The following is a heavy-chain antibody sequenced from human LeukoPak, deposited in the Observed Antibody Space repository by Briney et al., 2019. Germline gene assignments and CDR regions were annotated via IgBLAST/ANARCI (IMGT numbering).Heavy chain of an antibody. J-gene: IGHJ4*02. CDR1: GFTFSSYW. CDR2: IKQDGSEK. V-gene: IGHV3-7*01. CDR3: GRDNYDNSIHHPFDH. Sequence: GGSLRLSCAASGFTFSSYWMSWVRQAPGKGLEWVANIKQDGSEKYYVDSVKGRFTISRDNAKNSLYLQMNSLRAEDTAVYYCGRDNYDNSIHHPFDHWGQGTLVTVSS. D-gene: IGHD3-22*01.